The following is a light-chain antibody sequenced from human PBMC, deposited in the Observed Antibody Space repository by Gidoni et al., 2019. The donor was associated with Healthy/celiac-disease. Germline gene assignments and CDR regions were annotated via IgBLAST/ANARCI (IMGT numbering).Light chain of an antibody. J-gene: IGKJ3*01. CDR2: DAS. CDR3: QQRSNWLFT. CDR1: QSVSSY. V-gene: IGKV3-11*01. Sequence: EIVLTQSPATLSLSPGERATLSCRASQSVSSYFAWYQQKPGQAPRLLIYDASNRATGIPARFSGSGSGTDFTLTISSLEPEDFAVYYCQQRSNWLFTFXXXTKVDIK.